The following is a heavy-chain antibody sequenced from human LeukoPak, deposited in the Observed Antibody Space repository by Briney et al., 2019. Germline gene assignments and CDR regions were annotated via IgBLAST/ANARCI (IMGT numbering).Heavy chain of an antibody. CDR2: IIPIFGTA. J-gene: IGHJ4*02. Sequence: GASVKVSCKASGGTFSSYAISWVRQAPGQGLEWMGGIIPIFGTANNAQKFQGRVTITADKSTSTAYMELSSLRSEDTAVYYCARGDLYDYVWGSYTAFDYWGQGTLVTVSS. CDR1: GGTFSSYA. CDR3: ARGDLYDYVWGSYTAFDY. D-gene: IGHD3-16*01. V-gene: IGHV1-69*06.